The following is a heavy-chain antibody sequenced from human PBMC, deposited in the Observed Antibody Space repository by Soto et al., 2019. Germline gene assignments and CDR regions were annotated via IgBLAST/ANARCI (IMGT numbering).Heavy chain of an antibody. Sequence: GALRLSCVASGFTFSDYAMHWVRQAPGKGLEWVAIISYDGSDRYHADSVKGRFTISRDDSKNTLYLQMNSLRPDDTGVYYCAKDRDGMDVWGQGTMVTVSS. J-gene: IGHJ6*02. CDR2: ISYDGSDR. CDR1: GFTFSDYA. CDR3: AKDRDGMDV. V-gene: IGHV3-30*18.